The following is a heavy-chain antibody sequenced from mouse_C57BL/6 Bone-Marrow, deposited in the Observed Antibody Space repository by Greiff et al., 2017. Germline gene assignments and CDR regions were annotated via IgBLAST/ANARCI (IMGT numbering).Heavy chain of an antibody. V-gene: IGHV1-47*01. CDR2: FHPYNDDT. CDR1: GYTFPTYP. Sequence: VQLQQSGAELVKPGASVKMSCKASGYTFPTYPIEWMKQNHGKSLEWIGNFHPYNDDTTYNEKFKGKATLTVEKSSNTVYLALSRLTSDDSAVYYCSRSSTFFYYFDYWGQGTTLTVSS. CDR3: SRSSTFFYYFDY. D-gene: IGHD5-1*01. J-gene: IGHJ2*01.